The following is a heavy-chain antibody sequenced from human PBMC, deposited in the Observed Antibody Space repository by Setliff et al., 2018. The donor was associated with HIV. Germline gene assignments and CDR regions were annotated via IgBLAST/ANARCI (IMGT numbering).Heavy chain of an antibody. CDR2: ISSSSTYI. V-gene: IGHV3-21*01. CDR1: GFTFSTYS. CDR3: ARPNYYDSSGSFDY. D-gene: IGHD3-22*01. J-gene: IGHJ4*02. Sequence: GGSLRLSCAASGFTFSTYSMNWVRQAPGKGLEWVSTISSSSTYIYYADSLKGRFTISRDNAKNLVYLQMNSLRAEDTAVYYCARPNYYDSSGSFDYWGQGTLVTVSS.